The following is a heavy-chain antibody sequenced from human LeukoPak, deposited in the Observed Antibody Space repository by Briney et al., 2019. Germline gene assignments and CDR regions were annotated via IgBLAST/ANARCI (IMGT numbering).Heavy chain of an antibody. CDR2: IYTSGST. CDR1: GGSISSGSYY. CDR3: ARIGIAAAGTISYYYYMDV. D-gene: IGHD6-13*01. Sequence: NSSETLSLTCTVSGGSISSGSYYSSWIRQPAGKGLEWIGRIYTSGSTNYNPSLKSRVTISVDTSKNQFSLKLSSVTAADTAVSYCARIGIAAAGTISYYYYMDVWGKGTTVTVSS. J-gene: IGHJ6*03. V-gene: IGHV4-61*02.